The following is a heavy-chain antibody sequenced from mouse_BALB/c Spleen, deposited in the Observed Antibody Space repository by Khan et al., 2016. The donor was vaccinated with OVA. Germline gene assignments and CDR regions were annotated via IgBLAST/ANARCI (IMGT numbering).Heavy chain of an antibody. CDR2: IYYSGTV. J-gene: IGHJ1*01. CDR1: GISITSGNYR. V-gene: IGHV3-5*02. CDR3: ARDYGSLYWYFDV. D-gene: IGHD1-1*01. Sequence: EVKLLESGPGLVKPSQTVSLTCTVTGISITSGNYRWSWIRQFPGNKLEWIGNIYYSGTVTYNPSLTSRTTITRDTSNNQFFLEMNSLTAEDTATYYCARDYGSLYWYFDVWGAGTTVTVSS.